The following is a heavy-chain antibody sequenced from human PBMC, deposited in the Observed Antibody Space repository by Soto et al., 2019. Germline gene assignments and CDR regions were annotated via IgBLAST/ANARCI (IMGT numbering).Heavy chain of an antibody. D-gene: IGHD2-8*01. Sequence: SGGSLRLSCAASGFTFSSYAMSWVRQAPGKGLEWVSAISGSGGSTYYADSVKGRFTISRDNSKNTLYLQMNSLRAEDTAVYYCAKRSDIVLMVYAMGFDPWGQGTLVTVSS. CDR1: GFTFSSYA. CDR2: ISGSGGST. J-gene: IGHJ5*02. CDR3: AKRSDIVLMVYAMGFDP. V-gene: IGHV3-23*01.